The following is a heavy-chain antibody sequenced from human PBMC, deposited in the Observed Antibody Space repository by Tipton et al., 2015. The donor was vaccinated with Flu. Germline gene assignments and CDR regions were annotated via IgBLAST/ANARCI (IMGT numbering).Heavy chain of an antibody. J-gene: IGHJ3*01. D-gene: IGHD2-21*01. CDR3: ARGDSFGV. CDR1: GQNFSDFW. V-gene: IGHV5-51*01. Sequence: VQSGAEVKKPGESLKISCKLSGQNFSDFWIGWVRQMPGKGLEWMGVIYPGDSKTIYRPSFQGLVTFSVDKSIDTAYLQWSSLKASDPAMYYCARGDSFGVWGQGTLVTVSS. CDR2: IYPGDSKT.